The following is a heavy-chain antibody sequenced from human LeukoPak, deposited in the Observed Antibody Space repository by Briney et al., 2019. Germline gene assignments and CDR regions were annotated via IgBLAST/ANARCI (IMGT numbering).Heavy chain of an antibody. V-gene: IGHV4-59*12. CDR2: IYYSGST. CDR3: ARGRGRVYYGSGSTPFDY. D-gene: IGHD3-10*01. Sequence: SETLSLTCTVSGGSISSYYWSWIRQPPGKGLEWIGYIYYSGSTNYNPSLKSRVTISVDTPKNQFSLKLSSVTAADTAVYYCARGRGRVYYGSGSTPFDYWGQGTLVTVSS. J-gene: IGHJ4*02. CDR1: GGSISSYY.